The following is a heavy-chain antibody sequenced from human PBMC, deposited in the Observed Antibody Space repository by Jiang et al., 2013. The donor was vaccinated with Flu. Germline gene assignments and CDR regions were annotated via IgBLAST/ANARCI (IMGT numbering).Heavy chain of an antibody. D-gene: IGHD2-21*02. CDR1: GVSMGKNDW. CDR3: VRNGDFSLKD. Sequence: GLVKPWETLSLTCAVSGVSMGKNDWWSWVRQTPGKGLEWLGQIHLRNGGTTYNPPLQSRVIISADRSRNQLSLQLNSVTAADTAVYHCVRNGDFSLKDWGQGVLVTVSS. J-gene: IGHJ4*02. CDR2: IHLRNGGT. V-gene: IGHV4-4*02.